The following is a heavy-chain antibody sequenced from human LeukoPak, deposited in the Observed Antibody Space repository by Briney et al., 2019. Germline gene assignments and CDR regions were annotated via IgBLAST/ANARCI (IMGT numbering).Heavy chain of an antibody. Sequence: GGSLRLSCAASGFTFSDSSMNWVRQGPGKGLEWLSYISPTSHTLYADSVKGRFTISRDNAKNSLYLQMNSLRAEDTAVYYCARDRYYDFWSGYYFVGMDVWGQGTTVTVSS. D-gene: IGHD3-3*01. J-gene: IGHJ6*02. V-gene: IGHV3-69-1*01. CDR2: ISPTSHT. CDR1: GFTFSDSS. CDR3: ARDRYYDFWSGYYFVGMDV.